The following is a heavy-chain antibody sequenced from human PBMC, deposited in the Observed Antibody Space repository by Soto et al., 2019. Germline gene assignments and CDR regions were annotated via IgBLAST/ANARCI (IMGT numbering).Heavy chain of an antibody. Sequence: SVPTLVNPTQTLTLTCTFSGFSLSTSGMCVSWIRQPPGKALEWLALIDWDDDKYYSTSLKTRLTISKDTSKNQVVLTMTNMDPVDTATYYCARILVVPAARYYYYYGMDVGRKGTTVTVSS. CDR3: ARILVVPAARYYYYYGMDV. J-gene: IGHJ6*04. CDR1: GFSLSTSGMC. CDR2: IDWDDDK. D-gene: IGHD2-2*01. V-gene: IGHV2-70*01.